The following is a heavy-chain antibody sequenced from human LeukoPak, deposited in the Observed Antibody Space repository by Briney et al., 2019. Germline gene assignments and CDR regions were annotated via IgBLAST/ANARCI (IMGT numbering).Heavy chain of an antibody. V-gene: IGHV4-59*01. CDR3: ARTTEGGYTHDYFYYYYMDV. J-gene: IGHJ6*03. CDR2: IYYSGST. Sequence: SETLSLTCTVSGGSISSYYWSWIRQPPGKGLAWIGYIYYSGSTNYNPCLKSRVTISVDTSKNQFSLNLSSVTAADTAVYYCARTTEGGYTHDYFYYYYMDVWGKGTTVTISS. CDR1: GGSISSYY. D-gene: IGHD5-18*01.